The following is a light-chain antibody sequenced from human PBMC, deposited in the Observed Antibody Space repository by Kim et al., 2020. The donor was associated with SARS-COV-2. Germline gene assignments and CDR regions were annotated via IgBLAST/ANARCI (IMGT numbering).Light chain of an antibody. CDR2: GSS. Sequence: WSPGEGPPPAGRAGQRLTSNYLAWYLQMAGQAPGLLMCGSSRRAACRPGRVSGSGSGTDFTLTISSLEPVDCAVYFCQRYVRLITFGQGERLEIK. V-gene: IGKV3-20*01. CDR1: QRLTSNY. J-gene: IGKJ5*01. CDR3: QRYVRLIT.